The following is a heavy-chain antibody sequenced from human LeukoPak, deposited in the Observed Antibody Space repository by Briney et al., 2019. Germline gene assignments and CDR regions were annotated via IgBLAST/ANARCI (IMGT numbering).Heavy chain of an antibody. CDR3: ARGHSTSSSFDY. CDR2: INLNSGDT. D-gene: IGHD6-6*01. V-gene: IGHV1-2*02. Sequence: ASVKVSCKASGYTFIGYYMFWVRQAPGQGLEWMGRINLNSGDTNYAQKFQGRVTLTRDTSITTAYMELRGLISDDTAVYYCARGHSTSSSFDYWGQGTLVTVSS. CDR1: GYTFIGYY. J-gene: IGHJ4*02.